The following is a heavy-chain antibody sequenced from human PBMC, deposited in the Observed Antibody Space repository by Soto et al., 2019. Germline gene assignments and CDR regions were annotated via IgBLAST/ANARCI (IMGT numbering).Heavy chain of an antibody. J-gene: IGHJ6*02. CDR3: ARDFRGYCSSTSCSSATYYYYYGMDV. Sequence: LRPSCAASGFTFSSYAMHWVRQAPGKGLEWVAVISYDGSNKYYADSVKGRFTISRDNSKNTLYLQMNSLRAEDTAVYYCARDFRGYCSSTSCSSATYYYYYGMDVWGQGTTVTVSS. D-gene: IGHD2-2*01. V-gene: IGHV3-30-3*01. CDR1: GFTFSSYA. CDR2: ISYDGSNK.